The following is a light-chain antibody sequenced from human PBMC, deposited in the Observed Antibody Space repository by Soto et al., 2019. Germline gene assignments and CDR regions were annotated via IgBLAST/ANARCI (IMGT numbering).Light chain of an antibody. Sequence: QSALTQPASVSGSPGQWITISCTGTSSDVGDYNYVSWYQQYPGKAPKLLIYEVSNRPSGVSNRFSGSKSGNTASLTISGLQAEDEADYYCQSYDADFVIFGGGTKLTVL. CDR1: SSDVGDYNY. CDR3: QSYDADFVI. V-gene: IGLV2-14*01. J-gene: IGLJ2*01. CDR2: EVS.